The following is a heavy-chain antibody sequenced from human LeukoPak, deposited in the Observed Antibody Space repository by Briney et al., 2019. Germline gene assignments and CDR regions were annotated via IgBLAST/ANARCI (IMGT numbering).Heavy chain of an antibody. J-gene: IGHJ4*02. D-gene: IGHD6-19*01. CDR1: GFTFSSYA. CDR3: AKGPSGWYYFDY. CDR2: ISGSGGST. V-gene: IGHV3-23*01. Sequence: QSGGSLRLSCAASGFTFSSYAMSWVRQAPGKGLEWVSAISGSGGSTYYADSVKGRFTISRDNSKNTLYLQMNSLRAEDTAVYYCAKGPSGWYYFDYWGQGTLVTVSS.